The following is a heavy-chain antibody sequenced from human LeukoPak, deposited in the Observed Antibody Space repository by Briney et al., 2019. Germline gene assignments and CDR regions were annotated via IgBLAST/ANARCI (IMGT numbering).Heavy chain of an antibody. J-gene: IGHJ5*02. Sequence: SETLSLTCAVYGESFSAYSWNWIRQSPGKGLEWIGEINHSGSTNYNPSLKSRVTISVDTSKNQTSKRQFSLKLNSVTAADTAVYYCTRERSPPGINWFYPWGQGTLVTVSS. CDR1: GESFSAYS. CDR2: INHSGST. V-gene: IGHV4-34*01. D-gene: IGHD1-1*01. CDR3: TRERSPPGINWFYP.